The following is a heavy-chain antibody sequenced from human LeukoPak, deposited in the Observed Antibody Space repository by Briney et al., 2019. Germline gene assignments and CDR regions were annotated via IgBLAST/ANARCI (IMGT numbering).Heavy chain of an antibody. CDR3: ARPPYNSGWYYFDY. Sequence: GGSLRLSCVASGFSFSDSYMSWIRQAPGKGLEWVSYISSSSSSVCYADSVKGRFTISRDNAKNSLYLQMNSLRAEDTAVYYCARPPYNSGWYYFDYWGQGTLVTVSS. V-gene: IGHV3-11*04. D-gene: IGHD6-19*01. CDR1: GFSFSDSY. CDR2: ISSSSSSV. J-gene: IGHJ4*02.